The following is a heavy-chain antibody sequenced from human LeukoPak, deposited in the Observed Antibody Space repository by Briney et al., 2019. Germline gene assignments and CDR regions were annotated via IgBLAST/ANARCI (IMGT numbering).Heavy chain of an antibody. V-gene: IGHV3-23*01. CDR2: ISGSTGST. CDR1: GFTFSNYA. D-gene: IGHD2-15*01. J-gene: IGHJ5*02. CDR3: PNGPWEYCSGGSCYTGLDP. Sequence: PGGSLRLSCAASGFTFSNYAMNWVRQAPGKGLEWVSLISGSTGSTYYADSVKGRFSISRDNSKNTLSLQMNSLRAEDTAVYYCPNGPWEYCSGGSCYTGLDPWGQGTLVTVPS.